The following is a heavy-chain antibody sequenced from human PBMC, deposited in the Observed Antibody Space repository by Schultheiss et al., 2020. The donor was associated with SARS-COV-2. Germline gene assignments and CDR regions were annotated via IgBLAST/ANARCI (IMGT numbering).Heavy chain of an antibody. V-gene: IGHV3-30-3*01. CDR2: ISYDGSNK. D-gene: IGHD3-10*01. J-gene: IGHJ6*02. CDR1: GFTFSSYA. CDR3: AKDDLWFGELFGYYYGMDV. Sequence: GGSLRLSCAASGFTFSSYAMHWVRQAPGKGLEWVAVISYDGSNKYYADSVKGRFTISRDNSKNTLYLQMNSLRAEDTAVYYCAKDDLWFGELFGYYYGMDVWGQGTTVTVSS.